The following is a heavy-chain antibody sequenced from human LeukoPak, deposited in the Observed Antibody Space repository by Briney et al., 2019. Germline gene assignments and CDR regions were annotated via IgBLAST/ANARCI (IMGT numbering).Heavy chain of an antibody. CDR3: ARDIPESSAWYF. Sequence: ASVKVSCKASGFNFDNFGITWLRQAPGHGLEWMGFFSAYTGEANYSPRLQGRVSMTRDTSTNTAFLHLRSLGSDDTAVYYCARDIPESSAWYFWGKGTLITVSS. CDR2: FSAYTGEA. D-gene: IGHD3-22*01. CDR1: GFNFDNFG. V-gene: IGHV1-18*01. J-gene: IGHJ4*02.